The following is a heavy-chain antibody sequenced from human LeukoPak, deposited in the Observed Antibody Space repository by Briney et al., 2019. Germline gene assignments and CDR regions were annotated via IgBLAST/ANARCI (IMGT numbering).Heavy chain of an antibody. V-gene: IGHV5-51*01. CDR2: VFPGDSDV. CDR1: GYTFSHYW. J-gene: IGHJ4*02. D-gene: IGHD5/OR15-5a*01. CDR3: ARQSNVSFDS. Sequence: ESLKISCEGSGYTFSHYWVAWVRQVPGQSLEWMGIVFPGDSDVRYSPSFQDHVTISADRSIATAYLQWSSLKASDTAMYFCARQSNVSFDSWGQGTLVTVSS.